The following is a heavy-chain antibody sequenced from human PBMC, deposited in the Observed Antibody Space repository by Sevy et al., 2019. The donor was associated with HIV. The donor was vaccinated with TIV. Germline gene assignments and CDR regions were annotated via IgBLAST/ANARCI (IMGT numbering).Heavy chain of an antibody. V-gene: IGHV4-4*07. J-gene: IGHJ4*02. CDR1: GGSISGYY. D-gene: IGHD3-3*01. CDR2: IYSGGST. CDR3: ARTAQFGVVDY. Sequence: SETLSLTCTVSGGSISGYYWSWIRQPAGKGLEWIGRIYSGGSTNYHPSLKSRVTMSVDTSKNQFSLKLSSVTAADTAVYYGARTAQFGVVDYWGQGTLVTVSS.